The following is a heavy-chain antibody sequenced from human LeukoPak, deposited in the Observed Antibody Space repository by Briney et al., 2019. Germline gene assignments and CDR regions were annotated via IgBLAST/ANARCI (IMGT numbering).Heavy chain of an antibody. CDR2: IWYDGSNK. CDR3: AREHYYDSSGYYYSGSEWLDY. Sequence: SGGSLRLSCAASGFTFSSYGMHWVRQAPGKGLEWVAVIWYDGSNKYYADSVKGRFTISRDNSKNTLSLQMDSLRAEDTAVYYCAREHYYDSSGYYYSGSEWLDYWGQGTLVTVSS. J-gene: IGHJ4*02. V-gene: IGHV3-33*01. CDR1: GFTFSSYG. D-gene: IGHD3-22*01.